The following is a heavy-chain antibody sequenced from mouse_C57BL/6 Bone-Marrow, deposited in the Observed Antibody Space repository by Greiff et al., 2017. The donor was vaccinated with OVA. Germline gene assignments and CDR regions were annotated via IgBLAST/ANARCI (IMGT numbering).Heavy chain of an antibody. CDR1: GFSLTSYA. Sequence: QVQLQQSGPGLVAPSQSLSITCTVSGFSLTSYAISWVRQPPGKGLEWLGVIWTGGGTNYNSALKSRLSISKDNSKSQVFLKMNSLQTDDTARYDCARNLLTGTAWFAYWGQGTLVTVSA. V-gene: IGHV2-9-1*01. CDR3: ARNLLTGTAWFAY. CDR2: IWTGGGT. D-gene: IGHD4-1*01. J-gene: IGHJ3*01.